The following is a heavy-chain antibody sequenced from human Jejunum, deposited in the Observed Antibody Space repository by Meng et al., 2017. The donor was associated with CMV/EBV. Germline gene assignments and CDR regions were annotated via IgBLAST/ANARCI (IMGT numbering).Heavy chain of an antibody. CDR3: AKDPSREEA. CDR1: GFTFSDYY. D-gene: IGHD5-24*01. V-gene: IGHV3-11*05. CDR2: VSSYGDYT. J-gene: IGHJ5*02. Sequence: QVPLVESGGGLVKPGESLRLSCEASGFTFSDYYMSWIRQVPGKGLEWLSYVSSYGDYTDYADSVRARFIMSRDNAKNSLYLQMNSLEVEDTAVYYCAKDPSREEAWGQGTLVTVSS.